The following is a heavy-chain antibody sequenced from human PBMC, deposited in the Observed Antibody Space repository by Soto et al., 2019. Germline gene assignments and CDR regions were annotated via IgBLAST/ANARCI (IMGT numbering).Heavy chain of an antibody. CDR1: GGSISSGGYY. V-gene: IGHV4-30-2*01. D-gene: IGHD6-6*01. Sequence: SETLSLTCTVSGGSISSGGYYWSWIRQHPGKGLEWIGYIYNSGSTYYNPSLKSRVTISVDRSKNQFSLKLSSVTAADTAVYYCARDQRSSSGRHFDYWGQGTPVTVSS. CDR3: ARDQRSSSGRHFDY. J-gene: IGHJ4*02. CDR2: IYNSGST.